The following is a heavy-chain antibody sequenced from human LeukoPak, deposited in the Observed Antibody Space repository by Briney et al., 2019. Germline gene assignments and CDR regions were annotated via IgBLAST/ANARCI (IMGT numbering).Heavy chain of an antibody. Sequence: SETLSLTCAVSGGSITSSNWWSWVRQPPGKGLEWIGEIYHSGSTNYNPSLKSRVTISIDKSKNQFSLKLSSVTAADTAVYYCARHECGGSCYPEDYWGQGTLVTVSS. D-gene: IGHD2-15*01. CDR2: IYHSGST. CDR1: GGSITSSNW. J-gene: IGHJ4*02. CDR3: ARHECGGSCYPEDY. V-gene: IGHV4-4*02.